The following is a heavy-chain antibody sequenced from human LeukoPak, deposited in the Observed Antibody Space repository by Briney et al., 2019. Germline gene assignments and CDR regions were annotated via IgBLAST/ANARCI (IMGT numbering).Heavy chain of an antibody. Sequence: GGSPRLSCAASGFIFSSYGMHWVRQAPGKGLEWVSYISSSSSTIYYAGSVKGRFTISRDNAKNSLYLQMNSLRAEDTAVYYCARDRVVYYDYWGQGTLVTVSS. CDR3: ARDRVVYYDY. V-gene: IGHV3-48*01. CDR2: ISSSSSTI. J-gene: IGHJ4*02. D-gene: IGHD3-3*01. CDR1: GFIFSSYG.